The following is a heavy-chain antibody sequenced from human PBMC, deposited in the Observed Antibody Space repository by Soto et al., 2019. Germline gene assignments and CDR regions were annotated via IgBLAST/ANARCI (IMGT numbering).Heavy chain of an antibody. J-gene: IGHJ5*02. CDR3: ARDGVGHGDYTWFDP. CDR1: GGSISSGGYS. V-gene: IGHV4-30-2*01. D-gene: IGHD4-17*01. Sequence: QLQLQESGSGLVKPSQTLSLTCAVSGGSISSGGYSWSWIRQPPGKGLEWIGYIYHSGSTYYNPSLKGRLTTXXAXSXXQFPLKLSSVTAADTAVYYCARDGVGHGDYTWFDPWGQGTLVTVSS. CDR2: IYHSGST.